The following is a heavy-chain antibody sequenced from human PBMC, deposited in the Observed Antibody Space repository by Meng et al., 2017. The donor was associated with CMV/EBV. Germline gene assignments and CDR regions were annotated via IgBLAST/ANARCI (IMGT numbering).Heavy chain of an antibody. CDR2: ISGSGGST. CDR1: GFTFSSYA. V-gene: IGHV3-23*01. Sequence: GESLKISCAASGFTFSSYAMSWVRQAPGKGLGWVSAISGSGGSTYYADSVKGRFTISRDNSKNTLYLQMNSLRAEDTAVYYCAKDRYGDYWGQGTLVTVSS. CDR3: AKDRYGDY. D-gene: IGHD3-16*02. J-gene: IGHJ4*02.